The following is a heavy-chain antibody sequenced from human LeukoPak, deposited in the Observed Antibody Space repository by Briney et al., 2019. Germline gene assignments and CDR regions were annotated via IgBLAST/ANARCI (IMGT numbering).Heavy chain of an antibody. CDR1: GYTFTGYY. CDR3: ARDNSLGDSAWWFDP. V-gene: IGHV1-2*02. CDR2: INPNSGGT. D-gene: IGHD5-12*01. Sequence: WASVKVSCKASGYTFTGYYMHWVRQAPGQGLEWMGWINPNSGGTNYAQKLQGRVTMTTDTSTSTAYMELRSLRSDDTAVYYCARDNSLGDSAWWFDPWGQGTLVTVSS. J-gene: IGHJ5*02.